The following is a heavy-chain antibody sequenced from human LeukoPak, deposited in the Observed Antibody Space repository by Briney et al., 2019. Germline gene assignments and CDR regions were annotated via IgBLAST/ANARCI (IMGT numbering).Heavy chain of an antibody. V-gene: IGHV3-23*01. D-gene: IGHD1-26*01. CDR1: GFTFSSFG. Sequence: GGSLRLSCTASGFTFSSFGISWVRQAPGKGPEWVSAITNSGRTYYTDSVKGRFTISRDNSKNTVHLQMNSLGVEDTAVYYCAKESPYAVGGTGRVYYFDPWGQGALVTVSS. CDR2: ITNSGRT. CDR3: AKESPYAVGGTGRVYYFDP. J-gene: IGHJ4*02.